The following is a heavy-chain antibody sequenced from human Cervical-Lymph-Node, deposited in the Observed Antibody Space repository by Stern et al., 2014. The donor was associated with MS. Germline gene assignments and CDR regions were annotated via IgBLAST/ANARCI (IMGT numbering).Heavy chain of an antibody. J-gene: IGHJ6*02. D-gene: IGHD3-22*01. Sequence: EVQLVQSGAEVKKPGESLRISCKGSGYSFTSYWLSWVRQMPGKGLEWMGRSDPSDSYTNYRPSFQGHVPISADKSISTAYLQWSSLKASDTAMYYCARHRNVYYYDSSGYYSSVWYYYGMDVWGQGTTVTVSS. CDR3: ARHRNVYYYDSSGYYSSVWYYYGMDV. CDR2: SDPSDSYT. V-gene: IGHV5-10-1*03. CDR1: GYSFTSYW.